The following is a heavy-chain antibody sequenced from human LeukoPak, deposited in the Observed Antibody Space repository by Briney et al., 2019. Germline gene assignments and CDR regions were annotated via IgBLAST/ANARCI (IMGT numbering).Heavy chain of an antibody. CDR3: AKDLVSYDSSGYPFDY. D-gene: IGHD3-22*01. V-gene: IGHV3-48*03. CDR1: GFTFSSYE. J-gene: IGHJ4*02. Sequence: GGSLRLSCAASGFTFSSYEMNWVRQAPGKGLEWVSYISSSGSTIYYADSVKGRFTISRDNSKNTLYLQMNSLRAEDTAVYYCAKDLVSYDSSGYPFDYWGQGTLVTVSS. CDR2: ISSSGSTI.